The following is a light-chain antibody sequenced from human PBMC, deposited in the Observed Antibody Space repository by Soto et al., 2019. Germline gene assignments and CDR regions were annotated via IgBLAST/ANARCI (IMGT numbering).Light chain of an antibody. CDR1: QGISDY. J-gene: IGKJ1*01. CDR2: GAS. Sequence: DIQMTQSPSSLPASVGDRVTISCRASQGISDYLAWYQQKPGKVPELLIYGASTLQSGVPSRFSGSGSGTDFTLTISSLQPEDVATYYCQKYNRAPPTFGQGTKADIK. V-gene: IGKV1-27*01. CDR3: QKYNRAPPT.